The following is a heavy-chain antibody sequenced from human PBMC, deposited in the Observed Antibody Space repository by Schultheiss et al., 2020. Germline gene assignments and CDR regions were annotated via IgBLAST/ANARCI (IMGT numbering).Heavy chain of an antibody. CDR3: ARLQLGYCSGGSCYENDY. D-gene: IGHD2-15*01. CDR2: IYHSGST. CDR1: GGSISSSNW. J-gene: IGHJ4*02. Sequence: SETLSLTCAVSGGSISSSNWWSWVRQPPGKGLEWIGEIYHSGSTNYNPSLKSRVTISVDKSKNQFSLKLSSVTAADTDVYYCARLQLGYCSGGSCYENDYWGQGTLVTVSS. V-gene: IGHV4-4*02.